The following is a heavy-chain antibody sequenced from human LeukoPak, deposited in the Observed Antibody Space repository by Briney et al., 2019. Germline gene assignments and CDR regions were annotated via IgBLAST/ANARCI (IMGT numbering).Heavy chain of an antibody. CDR1: GGTFSSYA. CDR2: IIPIFGRA. J-gene: IGHJ4*02. CDR3: ARDYYDSSGYSFDY. D-gene: IGHD3-22*01. Sequence: GASVKVSCKASGGTFSSYAISWVRQAPGQGLEWMGGIIPIFGRANYAQKFQGRVTITADESTSTAYMELSSLRSEDTAVYYCARDYYDSSGYSFDYWGQGTLVTVSS. V-gene: IGHV1-69*13.